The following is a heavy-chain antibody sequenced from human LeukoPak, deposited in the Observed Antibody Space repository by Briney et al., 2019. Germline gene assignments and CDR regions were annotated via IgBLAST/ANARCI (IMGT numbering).Heavy chain of an antibody. Sequence: ASVKVSCKASGYTFTSYGISWVRQAPGQGLEWMGWISAYNGNTNYAQKLQGRVTMTRDTSISTAYMELSRLRSDDTAVYYCARDPRSYGSGNRFDSWGQGALVTVSS. CDR2: ISAYNGNT. V-gene: IGHV1-18*01. J-gene: IGHJ4*02. D-gene: IGHD3-10*01. CDR1: GYTFTSYG. CDR3: ARDPRSYGSGNRFDS.